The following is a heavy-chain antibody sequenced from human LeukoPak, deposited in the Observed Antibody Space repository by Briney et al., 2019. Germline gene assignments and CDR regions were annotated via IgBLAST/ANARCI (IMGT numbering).Heavy chain of an antibody. J-gene: IGHJ4*02. Sequence: GGSLRLSCAASGFTFSSYSMKWVRQAPGKGLEWVSFISSSSSYIYYADSVKGRFTISRDNAKKSLHLQMNSLRPEDTAVYYCARGTMFPYYFDYWGQGTLVTVSS. CDR1: GFTFSSYS. D-gene: IGHD3-10*02. V-gene: IGHV3-21*01. CDR2: ISSSSSYI. CDR3: ARGTMFPYYFDY.